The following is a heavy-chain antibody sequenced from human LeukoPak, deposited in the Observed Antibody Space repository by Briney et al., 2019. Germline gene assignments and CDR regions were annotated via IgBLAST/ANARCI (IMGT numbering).Heavy chain of an antibody. D-gene: IGHD5-18*01. J-gene: IGHJ4*02. V-gene: IGHV3-30-3*01. Sequence: GGSLRLSCAASGFTFSSYAMHWVRQAPGKGLEWVAVISYDGSNKYYADSVKGRFTISRDNAKNSLYLQMNSLRAEDTAVYYCARDRQTNVDTAMVHYWGQGTLVTVSS. CDR3: ARDRQTNVDTAMVHY. CDR1: GFTFSSYA. CDR2: ISYDGSNK.